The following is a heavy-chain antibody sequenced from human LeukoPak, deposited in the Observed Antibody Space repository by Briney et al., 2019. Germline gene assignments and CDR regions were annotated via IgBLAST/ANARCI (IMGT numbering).Heavy chain of an antibody. CDR2: ISSSSSYT. CDR3: ARQAIAVAGKAFDY. Sequence: PGGSLRLSCAASGFTFSSYGMNWVRQAPGKGLEWVSSISSSSSYTYYADSVKGRFTISRDNAKNSLYLQMNSLRAEDTAVYYCARQAIAVAGKAFDYWGQGTLVTVSS. V-gene: IGHV3-21*01. J-gene: IGHJ4*02. CDR1: GFTFSSYG. D-gene: IGHD6-19*01.